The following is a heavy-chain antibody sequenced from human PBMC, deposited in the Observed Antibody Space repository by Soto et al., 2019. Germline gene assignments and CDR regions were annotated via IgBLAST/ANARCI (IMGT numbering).Heavy chain of an antibody. V-gene: IGHV4-39*01. CDR2: IYYSGST. D-gene: IGHD2-2*01. Sequence: PSETLSLTWTVSGGSISSSSYYWGWIRQPPGKGLEWIGSIYYSGSTYYNPSLKSRVTISVDTSKNQISLKLNSVTAADTAVYYCARLGVFFISSICYFHPPPFDSWGPATLVTVS. CDR3: ARLGVFFISSICYFHPPPFDS. J-gene: IGHJ4*02. CDR1: GGSISSSSYY.